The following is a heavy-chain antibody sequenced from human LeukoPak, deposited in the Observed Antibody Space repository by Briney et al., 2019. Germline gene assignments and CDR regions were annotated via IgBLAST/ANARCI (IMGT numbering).Heavy chain of an antibody. D-gene: IGHD3-9*01. CDR2: IYYSGST. CDR3: ARTYYDILTGYSYYFDY. Sequence: SETLSLTCTVSGGSISSSYYFWGWVRQPPGKGLEWIGSIYYSGSTYYNPSLKSRVTISVDTSKNQFSLKLSSVTAADTAVYYCARTYYDILTGYSYYFDYWGQGTLVTVSS. J-gene: IGHJ4*02. CDR1: GGSISSSYYF. V-gene: IGHV4-39*01.